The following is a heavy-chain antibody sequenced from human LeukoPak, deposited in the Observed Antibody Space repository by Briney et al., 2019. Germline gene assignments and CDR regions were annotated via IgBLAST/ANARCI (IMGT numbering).Heavy chain of an antibody. CDR3: ARGRYDILDY. V-gene: IGHV5-51*01. CDR1: GYSFTSYW. CDR2: IYPGDSDT. Sequence: GESLKISCKGSGYSFTSYWIGWVRQMPGKGLEWMGIIYPGDSDTKYSPAFQGQVTVSVDKSINTAYLQWSSLKASDTAIYYCARGRYDILDYWGQGILVTVSS. D-gene: IGHD3-9*01. J-gene: IGHJ4*02.